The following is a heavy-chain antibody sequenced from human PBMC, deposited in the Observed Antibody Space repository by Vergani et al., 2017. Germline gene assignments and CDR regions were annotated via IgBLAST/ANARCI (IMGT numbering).Heavy chain of an antibody. CDR1: GFTFSSYS. D-gene: IGHD2-15*01. J-gene: IGHJ4*02. V-gene: IGHV3-48*01. CDR3: AKEGGGYCSGGTCYPEY. CDR2: ISSSSSTI. Sequence: EVQLVESGGGLVQPGGSLRLSCAASGFTFSSYSMNWVRQAPGKGLEWVSYISSSSSTIYHADSVKGRFTISRDNAKNSLYLQMNSLRPEDTAVYYCAKEGGGYCSGGTCYPEYWGQGTLVIVSS.